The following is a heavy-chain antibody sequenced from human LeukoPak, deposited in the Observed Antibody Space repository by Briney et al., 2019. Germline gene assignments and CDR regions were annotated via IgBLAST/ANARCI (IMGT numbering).Heavy chain of an antibody. CDR2: FDPKEGER. J-gene: IGHJ4*01. CDR1: GDTLTELS. Sequence: ASVNVSCKVSGDTLTELSMHWVRQAPGKGLEWMGGFDPKEGERVYAQNFQGRFTMTEDTSSGTAYMELNSLRSEDTAVYYCTTREIVVEPAQTSMVRGVLWRSDFWGHGTLVTVSS. D-gene: IGHD3-10*01. CDR3: TTREIVVEPAQTSMVRGVLWRSDF. V-gene: IGHV1-24*01.